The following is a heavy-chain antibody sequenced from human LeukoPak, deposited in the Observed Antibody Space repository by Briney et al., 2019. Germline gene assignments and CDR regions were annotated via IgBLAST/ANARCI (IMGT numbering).Heavy chain of an antibody. CDR1: GYTFTGYY. Sequence: ASVKVSCKASGYTFTGYYMHWVRQAPGQGLEWMGWINPNSGGTNYAQKFQGRVTMTRDTSISTAYMELSRLRSDDTAVYYCARDYSYSSSSGAFDIWGQGTMVTVSS. J-gene: IGHJ3*02. D-gene: IGHD6-6*01. CDR3: ARDYSYSSSSGAFDI. CDR2: INPNSGGT. V-gene: IGHV1-2*02.